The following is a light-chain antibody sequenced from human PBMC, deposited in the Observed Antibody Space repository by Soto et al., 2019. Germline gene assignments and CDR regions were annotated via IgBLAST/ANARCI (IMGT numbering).Light chain of an antibody. CDR2: DVS. Sequence: QSVLTQPASVSGSPGQSITISCTGTSSDVGSYNYVSWYQQYPGKAPKLMIYDVSNRPSGVSYRFSGSKSGNTASLTISGLQAEDEADYCSSYTTSSTHVVFGGGTKVTVL. CDR1: SSDVGSYNY. V-gene: IGLV2-14*01. CDR3: SSYTTSSTHVV. J-gene: IGLJ2*01.